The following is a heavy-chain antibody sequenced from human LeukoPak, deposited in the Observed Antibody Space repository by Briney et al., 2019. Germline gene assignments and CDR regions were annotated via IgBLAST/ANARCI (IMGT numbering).Heavy chain of an antibody. CDR1: GLTFSNCV. CDR2: ISGSGDST. Sequence: GGSLRLSRVPSGLTFSNCVLREVDPPPPKGVWWVSGISGSGDSTYYADSVKGRFTISRDNSKNTLYLQMNSLRAEDTAVYYCAKDPPAEDPYYDIVAGPQEGCFDPWGQGTLVTVSS. CDR3: AKDPPAEDPYYDIVAGPQEGCFDP. J-gene: IGHJ5*02. V-gene: IGHV3-23*01. D-gene: IGHD3-9*01.